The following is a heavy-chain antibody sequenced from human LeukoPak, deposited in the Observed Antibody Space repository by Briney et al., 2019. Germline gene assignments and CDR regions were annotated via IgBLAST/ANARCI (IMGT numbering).Heavy chain of an antibody. V-gene: IGHV1-18*01. CDR2: ISVYNGKT. Sequence: GASVKVSCKASGYDFSSYGISWVRQAPGQGLQWMGWISVYNGKTNYGPLQGRVTMTTDTSTGTAYMELRNLRSEDTAIYYCARGPYYYDSSGYFGMVDYWGQGTLVTVSS. CDR3: ARGPYYYDSSGYFGMVDY. D-gene: IGHD3-22*01. CDR1: GYDFSSYG. J-gene: IGHJ4*02.